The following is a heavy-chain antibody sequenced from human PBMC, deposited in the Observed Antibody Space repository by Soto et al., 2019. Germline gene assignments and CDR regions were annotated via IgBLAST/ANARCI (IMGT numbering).Heavy chain of an antibody. CDR1: GFTFSSYS. V-gene: IGHV3-48*02. Sequence: EVQLVESGGGLVQPGGSLRLSCAASGFTFSSYSMNWVRQAPGKGLEWVSYISSSSSTIYYADSVKGRFIISRDNAKNSLYLQMNSLRDEDTAVYYCARVLYSSGWYRFDYWGQGTLVTVSS. CDR2: ISSSSSTI. D-gene: IGHD6-19*01. J-gene: IGHJ4*02. CDR3: ARVLYSSGWYRFDY.